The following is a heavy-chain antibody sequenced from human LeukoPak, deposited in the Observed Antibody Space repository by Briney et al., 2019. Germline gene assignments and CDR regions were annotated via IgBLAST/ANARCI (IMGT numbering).Heavy chain of an antibody. CDR2: ITHSGST. CDR1: GVAFSGYY. V-gene: IGHV4-34*01. J-gene: IGHJ3*02. D-gene: IGHD6-19*01. Sequence: PETLSLTCAVYGVAFSGYYWSWIPHPPGKGLEWIGEITHSGSTQYNPSLKSRVTISVDTPKKTFPLKLSSLTAADTAVYYCARARPEIAVAATGPWSPTGGGDDAFDMWGEGTMVTVSS. CDR3: ARARPEIAVAATGPWSPTGGGDDAFDM.